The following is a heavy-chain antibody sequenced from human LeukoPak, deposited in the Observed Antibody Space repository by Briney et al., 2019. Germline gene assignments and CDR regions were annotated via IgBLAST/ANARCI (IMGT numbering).Heavy chain of an antibody. CDR2: ISSDGTST. D-gene: IGHD4-17*01. V-gene: IGHV3-74*01. CDR3: TRVHYGDYVDY. J-gene: IGHJ4*02. Sequence: GGSLRLSCAASGFTFSSYWMHWVRQAPGKGLVWVSRISSDGTSTSYADSVKGRFTISRDNAKNTLYLQMNSLRAEDTAVYHCTRVHYGDYVDYWGQGTLVSVSS. CDR1: GFTFSSYW.